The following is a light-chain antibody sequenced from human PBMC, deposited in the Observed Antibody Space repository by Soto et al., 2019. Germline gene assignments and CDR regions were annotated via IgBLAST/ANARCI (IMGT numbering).Light chain of an antibody. J-gene: IGKJ1*01. V-gene: IGKV3-11*01. CDR1: HSVSTS. CDR3: QQRSNWRT. Sequence: EIVLTQSPATLSLSPGERATLSCRASHSVSTSLAWYQQKPGQAPRLLIYDASNRATGIPARFSGSGSGTDFTLTISSLEPEDFAVYYCQQRSNWRTFGQGTKVDIK. CDR2: DAS.